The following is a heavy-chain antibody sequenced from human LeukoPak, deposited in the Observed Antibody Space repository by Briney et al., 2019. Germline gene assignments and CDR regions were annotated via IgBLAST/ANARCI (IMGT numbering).Heavy chain of an antibody. CDR3: AGCGYSYGFGCAFDI. J-gene: IGHJ3*02. CDR2: ISGSGGST. V-gene: IGHV3-23*01. D-gene: IGHD5-18*01. CDR1: GFTFNIHA. Sequence: GGSLRLSCGASGFTFNIHAMHWVRQAPGKGLEWVSAISGSGGSTYYADSVKGRFTISRDNSKNTLYLQMNSLRAEDTAVYYCAGCGYSYGFGCAFDIWGQGTMVTVSS.